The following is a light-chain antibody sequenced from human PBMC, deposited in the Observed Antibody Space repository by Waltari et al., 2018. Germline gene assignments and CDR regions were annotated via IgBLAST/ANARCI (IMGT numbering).Light chain of an antibody. Sequence: DVVMTQSPLSLPVTLGQPASISCRSSQSLVHSDGNTYLNWFQQRPGQSPRRLIYKVSNRDAGVPDRFSGSGSGTDFTLKISTVEPEDVGVYYCMQGSHWPPWTFGQGTKVEIK. CDR2: KVS. J-gene: IGKJ1*01. V-gene: IGKV2-30*02. CDR3: MQGSHWPPWT. CDR1: QSLVHSDGNTY.